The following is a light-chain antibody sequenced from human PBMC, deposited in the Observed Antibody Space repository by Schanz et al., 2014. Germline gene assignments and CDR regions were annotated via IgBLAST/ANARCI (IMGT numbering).Light chain of an antibody. V-gene: IGLV2-8*01. J-gene: IGLJ1*01. Sequence: QSALTQPASVSGSPGQSITISCTGTSSDIGAYNYVFWYQQHPGKAPKLMIYEGSKRPSGVPDRFSGSKSGNTASLTVSGLQAEDEADFYCSSYAGSHNYVFGTGTKLTVL. CDR3: SSYAGSHNYV. CDR1: SSDIGAYNY. CDR2: EGS.